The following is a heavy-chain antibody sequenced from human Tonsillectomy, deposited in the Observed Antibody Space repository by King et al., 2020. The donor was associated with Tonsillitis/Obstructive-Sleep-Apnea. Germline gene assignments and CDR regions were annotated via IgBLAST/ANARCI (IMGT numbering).Heavy chain of an antibody. CDR3: ARETYYDILTGGYYYYMDV. CDR2: ISAYNGNT. D-gene: IGHD3-9*01. J-gene: IGHJ6*03. CDR1: GYTFTSYG. V-gene: IGHV1-18*01. Sequence: QLVQSGAEVKKPGASVKVSCKASGYTFTSYGISWVRQAPGQGLEWMGWISAYNGNTNYAQKLQGRVTMTTDTSTSTAYMELRSLRSDDTAVYYCARETYYDILTGGYYYYMDVWGKGTTVTVSS.